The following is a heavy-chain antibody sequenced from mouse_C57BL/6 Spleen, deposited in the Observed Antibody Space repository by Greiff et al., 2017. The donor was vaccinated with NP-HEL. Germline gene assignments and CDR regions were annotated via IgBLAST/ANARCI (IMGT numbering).Heavy chain of an antibody. CDR2: ISYDGSN. Sequence: DVKLQESGPGLVKPSQSLSLTCSVTGYSITSGYYWNWIRQFPGNKLEWMGYISYDGSNNYNPSLKNRISITRDTSKNQFFLKLNSVTTEDTATYYCARDGYEYYFDYWGQGTTLTVSS. CDR1: GYSITSGYY. J-gene: IGHJ2*01. CDR3: ARDGYEYYFDY. V-gene: IGHV3-6*01. D-gene: IGHD2-2*01.